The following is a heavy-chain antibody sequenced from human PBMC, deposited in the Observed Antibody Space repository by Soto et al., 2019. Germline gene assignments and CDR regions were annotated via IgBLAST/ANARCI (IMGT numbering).Heavy chain of an antibody. V-gene: IGHV3-9*01. CDR3: AKDYLTAGYTSGWYDL. Sequence: PGGSLRLSCAASGFIFGDYGMHWVRQTPGKGLEWVSGISWNSGSIGYAGSVQGRFTISRDNAKNSLYLQMNSLRTEDTAFYYCAKDYLTAGYTSGWYDLWGQGALVTVS. CDR2: ISWNSGSI. CDR1: GFIFGDYG. J-gene: IGHJ5*02. D-gene: IGHD6-19*01.